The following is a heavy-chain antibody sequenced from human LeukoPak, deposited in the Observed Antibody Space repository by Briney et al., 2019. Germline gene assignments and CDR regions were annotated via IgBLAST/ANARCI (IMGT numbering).Heavy chain of an antibody. Sequence: GASVKVSRKASGYTFTGYYMHWVRQAPGQGLEWMRWINPNSGGTNYAQKFQGRVTMTRDTSISTAYMELSRLRSDDTAVYYCARDLSGYTAMDPLSGYWGPGSLVTVSS. CDR1: GYTFTGYY. CDR3: ARDLSGYTAMDPLSGY. CDR2: INPNSGGT. V-gene: IGHV1-2*02. J-gene: IGHJ4*02. D-gene: IGHD5-18*01.